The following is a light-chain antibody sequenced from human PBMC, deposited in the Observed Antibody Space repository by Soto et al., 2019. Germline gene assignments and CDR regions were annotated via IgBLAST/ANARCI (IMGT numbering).Light chain of an antibody. Sequence: EIVMTHSPATLSVSPGERATLSCRSSQSVSSNLAWYQQKPGQAPRLLIYRASTRATGIPARFRGSGSGTDFTLSISSLEPEDFAVYYCQQRSNWFTFGQGTRLEIK. CDR3: QQRSNWFT. CDR1: QSVSSN. CDR2: RAS. J-gene: IGKJ5*01. V-gene: IGKV3-15*01.